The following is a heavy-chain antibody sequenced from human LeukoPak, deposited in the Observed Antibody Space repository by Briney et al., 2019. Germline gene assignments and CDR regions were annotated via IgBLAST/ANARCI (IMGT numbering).Heavy chain of an antibody. D-gene: IGHD6-19*01. CDR1: GFTFSDYY. CDR3: ARGRAVAGYYYYYYMDV. CDR2: LSSSGSDI. J-gene: IGHJ6*03. V-gene: IGHV3-11*04. Sequence: GGSLRLSCAASGFTFSDYYMSWIRQAPGKGLEWVSYLSSSGSDIYSADSVKGRFTISRDNAKNSLYLQMNSLRAEDTAVYYCARGRAVAGYYYYYYMDVWGKGTTVTVSS.